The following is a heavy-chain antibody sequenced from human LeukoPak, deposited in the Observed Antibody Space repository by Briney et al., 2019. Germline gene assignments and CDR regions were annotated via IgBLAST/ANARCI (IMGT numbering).Heavy chain of an antibody. J-gene: IGHJ4*02. CDR1: DYTFTSYG. D-gene: IGHD3-22*01. Sequence: ASVKVSCKASDYTFTSYGISWGRQAPGQGLEWMGWISAYNGSTNYVQKFQGRVTMTTDTSTSTAYMELRSLRSDDTAVYYCARDAPYFYETSGYPFDYWGQGTLVTVSS. V-gene: IGHV1-18*04. CDR3: ARDAPYFYETSGYPFDY. CDR2: ISAYNGST.